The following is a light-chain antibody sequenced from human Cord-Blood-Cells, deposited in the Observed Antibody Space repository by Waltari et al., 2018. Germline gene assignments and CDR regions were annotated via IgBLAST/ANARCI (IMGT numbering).Light chain of an antibody. CDR3: SSYAGSNHYV. J-gene: IGLJ1*01. CDR1: SSDVGCCNY. V-gene: IGLV2-8*01. CDR2: EVS. Sequence: QSALTQPPSASGSPGPSITISCTGTSSDVGCCNYVSWYQKHPGKAPKLMIYEVSKRPSGVPDRFSGSKSGNTASMTVSGLQAEDEADYYCSSYAGSNHYVFGTGTKVTVL.